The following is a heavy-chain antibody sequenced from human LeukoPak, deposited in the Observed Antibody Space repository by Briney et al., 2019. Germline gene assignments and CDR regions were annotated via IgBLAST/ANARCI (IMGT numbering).Heavy chain of an antibody. CDR2: IYTSGST. J-gene: IGHJ4*02. Sequence: SETLSLTCTVSGGSISSYYWSWIRQPPGKGLEWIGYIYTSGSTNYNPSLKSRVTISVDTSKNQFSLKLSSVTAADTAVYYCARHEERSMIVDYWGQGTLVTVSS. CDR1: GGSISSYY. D-gene: IGHD3-22*01. CDR3: ARHEERSMIVDY. V-gene: IGHV4-4*09.